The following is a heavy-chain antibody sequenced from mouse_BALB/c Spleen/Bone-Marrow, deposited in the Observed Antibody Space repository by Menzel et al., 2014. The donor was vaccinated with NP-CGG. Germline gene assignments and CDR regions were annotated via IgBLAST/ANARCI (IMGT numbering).Heavy chain of an antibody. CDR3: ASYYGDYAY. Sequence: QVQXKESGAELVKPGASVKLSCKASGYTFTSYWMHWVKQRPGQGLEWIGEINPSNGRTNYNEKFKSKATLTVDKSPSTAYMQLSSLTSEDSAVYYCASYYGDYAYWGQGTLVTVSA. J-gene: IGHJ3*01. CDR2: INPSNGRT. CDR1: GYTFTSYW. D-gene: IGHD2-13*01. V-gene: IGHV1S81*02.